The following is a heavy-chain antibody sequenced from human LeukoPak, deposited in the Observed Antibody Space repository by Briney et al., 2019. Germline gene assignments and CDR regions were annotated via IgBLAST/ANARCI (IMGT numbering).Heavy chain of an antibody. J-gene: IGHJ4*02. CDR3: ARGYRYYYGSGRPDY. CDR2: INHSGST. Sequence: PSETLSLTCAVYGGSFSGYYWSWIRQPPGKGLEWIGEINHSGSTNYNPSLKSRVTISVDTSKNQFSLKLSSVTAADAAVYYCARGYRYYYGSGRPDYWGQGTLVTVSS. D-gene: IGHD3-10*01. CDR1: GGSFSGYY. V-gene: IGHV4-34*01.